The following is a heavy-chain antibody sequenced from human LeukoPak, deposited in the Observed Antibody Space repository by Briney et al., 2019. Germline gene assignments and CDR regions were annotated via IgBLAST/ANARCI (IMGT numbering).Heavy chain of an antibody. J-gene: IGHJ5*02. D-gene: IGHD2-2*01. Sequence: ASVKVPCKTSGYTFTGYYMHWVRQAPGQGLEWMGWINPNTGGTNYAQKFQGRVTMTRDTSARTAYMELNRLRSDDTAVYYCARGGHIALVPVSMNWIDPWGQGTPVTVSS. CDR1: GYTFTGYY. CDR2: INPNTGGT. V-gene: IGHV1-2*02. CDR3: ARGGHIALVPVSMNWIDP.